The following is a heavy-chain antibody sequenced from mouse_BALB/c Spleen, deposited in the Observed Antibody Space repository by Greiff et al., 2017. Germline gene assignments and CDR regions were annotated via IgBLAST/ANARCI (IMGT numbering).Heavy chain of an antibody. V-gene: IGHV1-37*01. Sequence: EVQLQQSGPELVKPGASVKISCKASGYSFTGYFMHWVKQSHGKSLEWIGRINPYNGDTFYNQKFKGKATLTVDKSSSTAYVELLSLTSEDSAVYYYGRADGYYPYYFDYWGQGTTLTVSS. CDR1: GYSFTGYF. CDR3: GRADGYYPYYFDY. CDR2: INPYNGDT. J-gene: IGHJ2*01. D-gene: IGHD2-3*01.